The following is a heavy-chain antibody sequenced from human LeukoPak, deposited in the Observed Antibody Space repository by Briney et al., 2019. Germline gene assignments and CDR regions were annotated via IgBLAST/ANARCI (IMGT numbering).Heavy chain of an antibody. D-gene: IGHD6-19*01. V-gene: IGHV3-23*01. CDR2: ISGIGGST. J-gene: IGHJ6*02. CDR1: GVTFSSYA. Sequence: GGSLRLSCAASGVTFSSYAMSWVRQAPGEGLEWVSAISGIGGSTYYADSVKGRFTISRDNSKNTLYLQMNSLRAEDTAVYYCAKGLAGYYYGMDVWGQGTTVTVSS. CDR3: AKGLAGYYYGMDV.